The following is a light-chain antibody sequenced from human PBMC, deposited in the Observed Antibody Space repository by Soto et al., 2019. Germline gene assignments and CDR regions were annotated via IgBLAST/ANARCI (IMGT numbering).Light chain of an antibody. V-gene: IGLV8-61*01. CDR2: HTN. CDR3: VLYITGGTWV. CDR1: SGSVSTNYY. J-gene: IGLJ3*02. Sequence: QAVVTQEPSFSVSPGGTVTLTCGLNSGSVSTNYYPAWYQQTPGQAPRALIYHTNTRSSGVPDRFSGSILGNRAALTISGAQADDEPDYYCVLYITGGTWVFGGGTKLTVL.